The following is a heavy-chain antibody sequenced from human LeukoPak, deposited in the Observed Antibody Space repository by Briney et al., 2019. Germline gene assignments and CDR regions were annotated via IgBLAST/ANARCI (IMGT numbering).Heavy chain of an antibody. D-gene: IGHD3-10*01. V-gene: IGHV4-30-4*08. CDR1: GGSISSGDYY. Sequence: SETLSLTCTVSGGSISSGDYYWGWVRQPPGRGLEWIVYIYYSGSTYYNPSLKSRVTISVDTSKNQFSLKLSSVTAADTAVYYCASSPSSGSYSFDYWGQGTLVTVSS. J-gene: IGHJ4*02. CDR2: IYYSGST. CDR3: ASSPSSGSYSFDY.